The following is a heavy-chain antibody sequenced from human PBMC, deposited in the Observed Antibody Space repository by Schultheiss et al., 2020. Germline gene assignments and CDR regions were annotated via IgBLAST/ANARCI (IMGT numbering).Heavy chain of an antibody. J-gene: IGHJ3*02. CDR1: GGSISSYY. CDR3: ARGRLDIVVVPAAADAFDI. Sequence: SETLSLTCTVSGGSISSYYWSWIRQPPGKGLEWIGYIYYSGSTNYNPSLKSRVTISVDRSKNQFSLKLSSVTAADTAVYYCARGRLDIVVVPAAADAFDIWGQGTMVTVSS. V-gene: IGHV4-59*12. D-gene: IGHD2-2*01. CDR2: IYYSGST.